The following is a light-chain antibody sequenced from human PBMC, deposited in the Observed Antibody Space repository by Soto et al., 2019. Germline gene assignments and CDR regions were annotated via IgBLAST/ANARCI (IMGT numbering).Light chain of an antibody. CDR1: SSNLGGNC. V-gene: IGLV1-47*01. CDR2: KND. CDR3: ATWYDSLRGPV. J-gene: IGLJ2*01. Sequence: QSVLTQPPSASGTPGQRVTISCSGGSSNLGGNCVFWYQQLPGTAPRLVIYKNDLRPSGVPDRFSGSKSGTSASLAISGLRSEDEADYHCATWYDSLRGPVFGGGTQLTVL.